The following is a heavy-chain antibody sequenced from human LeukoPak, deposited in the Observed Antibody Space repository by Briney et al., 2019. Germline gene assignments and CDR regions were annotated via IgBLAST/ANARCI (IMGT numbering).Heavy chain of an antibody. CDR1: GGSISSYY. CDR2: IYYSGST. D-gene: IGHD6-13*01. CDR3: ARTGWQQLVPGAFDI. V-gene: IGHV4-59*01. J-gene: IGHJ3*02. Sequence: SETLSLTCTVSGGSISSYYWSWLRQPPGKGLEWIGYIYYSGSTNYNPSLKSRVTISVDTSKNQFSLKLSSVTAADTAVYYCARTGWQQLVPGAFDIWGQGTMVTVSS.